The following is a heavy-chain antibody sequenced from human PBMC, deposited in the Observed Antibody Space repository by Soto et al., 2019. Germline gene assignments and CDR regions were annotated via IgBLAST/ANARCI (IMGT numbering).Heavy chain of an antibody. CDR2: IIPRSATS. D-gene: IGHD2-2*01. CDR1: GDTFSTYT. Sequence: QVQLVQSGAEVKKPGSSVKVSCKASGDTFSTYTITWMRQAPGQGLEWMGGIIPRSATSNYAQKFQDRVSITSDESTNTAYMELSSLGSEDTAVYYCAREGLVLVPTTVNSDYYYYAMDVWGQGTTVTVSS. CDR3: AREGLVLVPTTVNSDYYYYAMDV. V-gene: IGHV1-69*05. J-gene: IGHJ6*02.